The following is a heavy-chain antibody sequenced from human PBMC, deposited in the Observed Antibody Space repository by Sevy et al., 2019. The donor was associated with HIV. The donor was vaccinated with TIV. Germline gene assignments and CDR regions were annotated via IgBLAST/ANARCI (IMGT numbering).Heavy chain of an antibody. CDR1: GYTLTELS. Sequence: ASVKVSCKVSGYTLTELSMHWVRQAPGKGLEWMGGFDPEDGETIYAQKFQGRVTMTEDTSTDPAYMKLSSLRSEETAVYYWATVAGGYAFDIWGQGTMVTVSS. J-gene: IGHJ3*02. CDR2: FDPEDGET. V-gene: IGHV1-24*01. CDR3: ATVAGGYAFDI. D-gene: IGHD3-16*01.